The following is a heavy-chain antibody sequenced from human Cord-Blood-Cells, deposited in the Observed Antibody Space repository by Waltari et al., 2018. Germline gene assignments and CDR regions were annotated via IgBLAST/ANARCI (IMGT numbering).Heavy chain of an antibody. Sequence: QVQLQQWGAGLLKPSETLSLTCAVYGGSFSGYYWTWIRQPPGKGMEWIGEIKHSGSTNYNPSRKSRVTISVDTSKNQFSLKLSSVTAADTAVYYCARDIVGANDAFDIWGQGTMVTVSS. CDR2: IKHSGST. D-gene: IGHD1-26*01. J-gene: IGHJ3*02. V-gene: IGHV4-34*01. CDR1: GGSFSGYY. CDR3: ARDIVGANDAFDI.